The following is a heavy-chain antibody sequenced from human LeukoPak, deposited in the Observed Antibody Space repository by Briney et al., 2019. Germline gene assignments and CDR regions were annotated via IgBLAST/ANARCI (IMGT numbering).Heavy chain of an antibody. D-gene: IGHD1-1*01. CDR1: GGSISSSSYH. J-gene: IGHJ4*02. Sequence: PSETLSLTCSVSGGSISSSSYHWGWIRQPPGKGLEWIGSIYYSGNTYYNPSLKSRVTISVDMSKNQFSLKLSSVTAADTAVYYCARQYAHWNPSAGWGQGTLVTVSS. CDR2: IYYSGNT. CDR3: ARQYAHWNPSAG. V-gene: IGHV4-39*01.